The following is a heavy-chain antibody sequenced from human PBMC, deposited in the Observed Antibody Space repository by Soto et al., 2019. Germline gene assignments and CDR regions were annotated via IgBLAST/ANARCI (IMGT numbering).Heavy chain of an antibody. CDR1: GFTFSSYA. V-gene: IGHV3-23*01. Sequence: EVQLLESGGGLVQPGGSLRLSCAASGFTFSSYAMSWVRQAPGKGLEWVSAISGSGGSTYYADSVKGRFTISRDNSKNTLYLQMNSLRAEDTAVYYCAKATYYDLWSGGYDWYAAFDIWGQGTMLTVSS. D-gene: IGHD3-3*01. CDR2: ISGSGGST. CDR3: AKATYYDLWSGGYDWYAAFDI. J-gene: IGHJ3*02.